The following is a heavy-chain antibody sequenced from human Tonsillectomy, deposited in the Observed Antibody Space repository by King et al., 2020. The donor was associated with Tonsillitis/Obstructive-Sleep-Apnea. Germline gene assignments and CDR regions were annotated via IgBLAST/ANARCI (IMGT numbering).Heavy chain of an antibody. D-gene: IGHD5-12*01. CDR2: SYPGDSDT. CDR3: ARQEVVATTPFDP. CDR1: GYRFTSYC. Sequence: VQLVESGAEVKKPGESLKISCKGSGYRFTSYCIVWVRQMPGKGLEWMGVSYPGDSDTRYSPSFQGQVTISADKSISTAYLQWSSLTAADTAMYYCARQEVVATTPFDPWGQGTLVTVSS. J-gene: IGHJ5*02. V-gene: IGHV5-51*01.